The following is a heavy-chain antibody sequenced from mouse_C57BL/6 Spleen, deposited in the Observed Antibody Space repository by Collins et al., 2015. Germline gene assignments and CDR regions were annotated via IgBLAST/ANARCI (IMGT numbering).Heavy chain of an antibody. CDR2: INTYTGEP. Sequence: QIQLVQSGPELKKPGETVKISCKASGYTFTNYGMNWVKQAPGKGLKWMGWINTYTGEPTYADDFKGRFAFSLETSASTAYLQINNLKNEDTATYFCARWEYYYGSSYWYFDVWGAGTTVTVSS. CDR1: GYTFTNYG. D-gene: IGHD1-1*01. J-gene: IGHJ1*01. CDR3: ARWEYYYGSSYWYFDV. V-gene: IGHV9-3-1*01.